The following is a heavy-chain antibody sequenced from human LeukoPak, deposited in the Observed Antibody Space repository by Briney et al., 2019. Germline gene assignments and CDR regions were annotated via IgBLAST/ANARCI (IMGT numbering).Heavy chain of an antibody. V-gene: IGHV3-74*01. J-gene: IGHJ3*01. D-gene: IGHD1-14*01. CDR2: INADGSTA. Sequence: GGSLRLSCAASGFTFGNSWVHWVRLAPGKGLVWVSLINADGSTATYADSVKGRFTISRDNARNTLSLQMNSLTIEDTAVYYCVVVVEPPDSDGFDVWGQGTMITLSS. CDR3: VVVVEPPDSDGFDV. CDR1: GFTFGNSW.